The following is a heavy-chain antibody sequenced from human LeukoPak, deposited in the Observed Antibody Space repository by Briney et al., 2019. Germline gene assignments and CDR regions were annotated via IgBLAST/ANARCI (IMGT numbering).Heavy chain of an antibody. CDR1: GGSISSGDYY. CDR3: ARASMIVVVIDY. CDR2: IYYSGST. V-gene: IGHV4-30-4*01. Sequence: PSETLSLTCTVSGGSISSGDYYWSWIRQPPGKGLEWIGYIYYSGSTYYNPSLKSRVTISVDTSKNQFSLKLSSVTAADRAVYYCARASMIVVVIDYWGQGTLVTVSS. J-gene: IGHJ4*02. D-gene: IGHD3-22*01.